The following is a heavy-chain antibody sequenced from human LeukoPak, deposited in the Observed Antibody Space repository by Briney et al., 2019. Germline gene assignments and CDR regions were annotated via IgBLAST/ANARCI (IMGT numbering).Heavy chain of an antibody. V-gene: IGHV3-11*01. Sequence: PGGSLRLSCAASGFTFSDYYMSWIRQAPGKGLEWVSYISSSGKDIYYGDSVKGRFTISRDNAKNSLYLQMDGLRAEDTAVYYCARDLKIRGVYHYMDVWGKGTTVTISS. J-gene: IGHJ6*03. CDR1: GFTFSDYY. CDR3: ARDLKIRGVYHYMDV. D-gene: IGHD3-10*01. CDR2: ISSSGKDI.